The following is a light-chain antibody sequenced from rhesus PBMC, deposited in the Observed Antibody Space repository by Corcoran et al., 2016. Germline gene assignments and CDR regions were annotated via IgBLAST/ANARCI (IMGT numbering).Light chain of an antibody. CDR1: QSISSW. V-gene: IGKV1-22*01. CDR3: QRYGSSPIT. CDR2: KAS. Sequence: DIQLTQSPSSLSASVGDTVTITCRASQSISSWLAWYQQKPGKAPKLLCYKASSLQSGVPSRFSGSGSRKDFTLTVSSLQSEDFATYDCQRYGSSPITFGAGTKLDIK. J-gene: IGKJ3*01.